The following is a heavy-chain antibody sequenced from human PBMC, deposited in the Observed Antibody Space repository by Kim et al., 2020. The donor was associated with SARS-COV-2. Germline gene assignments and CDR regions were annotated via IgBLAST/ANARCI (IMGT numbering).Heavy chain of an antibody. CDR3: ARGLVGEQPALSYWFDP. J-gene: IGHJ5*02. V-gene: IGHV4-59*13. Sequence: SETLSLTCTVSGGSISSYYWSWIRQPPGKGLEWIGYIYYSGSTNYNASLKSRVTISVDTSKNQFSLKLSSVTAADTAVYYCARGLVGEQPALSYWFDPWG. CDR1: GGSISSYY. CDR2: IYYSGST. D-gene: IGHD6-13*01.